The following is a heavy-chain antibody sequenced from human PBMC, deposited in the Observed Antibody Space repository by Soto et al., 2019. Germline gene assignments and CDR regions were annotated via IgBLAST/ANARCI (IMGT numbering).Heavy chain of an antibody. V-gene: IGHV4-59*11. Sequence: QVQLQESGPGLVKPSETLSLTCAVSGASIKSHYWHWIRQSPGKGLEWVGAVYPSGTSNYNPSLESRLTISLDTSNNQISLTLSSVTAADTAVYYCAREFGTFSGSPFDSWGQRALVTVSS. CDR3: AREFGTFSGSPFDS. D-gene: IGHD3-10*01. CDR1: GASIKSHY. CDR2: VYPSGTS. J-gene: IGHJ4*02.